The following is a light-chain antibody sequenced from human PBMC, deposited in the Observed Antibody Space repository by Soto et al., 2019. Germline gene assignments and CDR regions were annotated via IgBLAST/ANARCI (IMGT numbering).Light chain of an antibody. CDR1: QSVGSN. J-gene: IGKJ1*01. CDR3: QQYNNWRT. Sequence: IVMTQSPATLSVSPGERVTLSCRGDQSVGSNLAWYQQKPGQAPRLLIYGASTRATGIPVRFSASGSGTEFTLTISSLQSEDSAVYYCQQYNNWRTFGQGTKVEIK. V-gene: IGKV3-15*01. CDR2: GAS.